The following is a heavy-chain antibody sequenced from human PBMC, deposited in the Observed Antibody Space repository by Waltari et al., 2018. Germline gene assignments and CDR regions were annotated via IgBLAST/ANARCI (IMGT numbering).Heavy chain of an antibody. CDR2: IKSDGSST. CDR1: GFTFSSYW. Sequence: EVQLVESGGGLVQPGGSLRLSCAASGFTFSSYWMHWVRQAPGKGLVWVSRIKSDGSSTSYADSVKGRFTISRDNAKNTLYLQMNSLRAEDTAVYYCARVHESHSYLVDFDYWGQGTLVTVSS. D-gene: IGHD2-8*02. CDR3: ARVHESHSYLVDFDY. V-gene: IGHV3-74*01. J-gene: IGHJ4*02.